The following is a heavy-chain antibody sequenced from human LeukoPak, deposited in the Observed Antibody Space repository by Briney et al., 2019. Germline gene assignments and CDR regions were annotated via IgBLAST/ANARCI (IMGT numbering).Heavy chain of an antibody. D-gene: IGHD5-12*01. V-gene: IGHV4-34*01. CDR3: ARHIYPEGSGYDPYYYYYYMDV. CDR1: GGSISSYY. Sequence: SETLSLTCTVSGGSISSYYWSWIRQPPGKGLEWIGEINHSGSTNYNPSLKSRVTISVDTSKNQFSLKLSSVTAADTAVYYCARHIYPEGSGYDPYYYYYYMDVWGKGTTVTVSS. J-gene: IGHJ6*03. CDR2: INHSGST.